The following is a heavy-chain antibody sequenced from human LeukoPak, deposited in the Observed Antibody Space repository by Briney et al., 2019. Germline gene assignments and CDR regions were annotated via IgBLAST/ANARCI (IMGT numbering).Heavy chain of an antibody. CDR1: GFTVSSNY. V-gene: IGHV3-66*01. CDR2: IYSGGST. J-gene: IGHJ6*02. CDR3: ARSTVTTAYGMDV. D-gene: IGHD4-17*01. Sequence: PGGSLRLSCAASGFTVSSNYMSWVRQAPGKGLEWVSVIYSGGSTYYADSVKGRFTISRDNSKNTLYLPMNSLRAEDTAVYYCARSTVTTAYGMDVGGQGTTATV.